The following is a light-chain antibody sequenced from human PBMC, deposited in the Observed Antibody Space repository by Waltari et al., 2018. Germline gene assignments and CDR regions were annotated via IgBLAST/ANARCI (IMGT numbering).Light chain of an antibody. CDR3: QQYDNLPLT. Sequence: DIQMTQSPSSLSASVGDRVTITCQASQNNSNYLNWYQQKLGQAPKLLIYQASNLEAGVPYRFSGSGSGTDFTLTITSLQAEDIAIYYCQQYDNLPLTFGGGTKVENK. CDR2: QAS. V-gene: IGKV1-33*01. J-gene: IGKJ4*01. CDR1: QNNSNY.